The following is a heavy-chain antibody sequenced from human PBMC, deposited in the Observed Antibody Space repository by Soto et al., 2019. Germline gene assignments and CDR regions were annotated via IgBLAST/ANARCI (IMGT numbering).Heavy chain of an antibody. V-gene: IGHV1-2*04. CDR1: GYSFTDYH. CDR3: ARGDSTDCSNGVCSFFYNHDMDV. D-gene: IGHD2-8*01. Sequence: ASVKVSCKASGYSFTDYHIHWVRQAPGQGLEWLGRINPKSGGTSTAQRFQGWVTMTTDTSISTASMELTRLKSDDTAIYYGARGDSTDCSNGVCSFFYNHDMDVWGQGTTVTVSS. J-gene: IGHJ6*02. CDR2: INPKSGGT.